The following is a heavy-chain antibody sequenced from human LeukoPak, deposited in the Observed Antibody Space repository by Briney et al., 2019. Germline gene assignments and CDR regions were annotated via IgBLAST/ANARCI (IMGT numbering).Heavy chain of an antibody. J-gene: IGHJ4*02. CDR2: INPNSGGT. Sequence: ASVKVSCKASGYTFTGYYMHWVRQAPGQGLEWMGWINPNSGGTNYAQKFQGRVTMTRDTSISTAYMELSRLRSDDTAVYYCVRTRESHSSGWYSDYWGQGTLVTVSS. D-gene: IGHD6-19*01. V-gene: IGHV1-2*02. CDR3: VRTRESHSSGWYSDY. CDR1: GYTFTGYY.